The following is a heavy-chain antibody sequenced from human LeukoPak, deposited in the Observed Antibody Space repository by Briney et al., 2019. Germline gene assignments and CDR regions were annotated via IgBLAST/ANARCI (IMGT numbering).Heavy chain of an antibody. CDR1: GGTFSSYA. Sequence: ASVKVSCKASGGTFSSYAISWVRQAPGQGLEWMGRIIPILGIANYAQKFQGRVTITADKSTSTAYMELSSLRSEDTAVYYCARAPDSGSYYPYYFDYWGQGTLVTVSS. D-gene: IGHD1-26*01. CDR2: IIPILGIA. V-gene: IGHV1-69*04. J-gene: IGHJ4*02. CDR3: ARAPDSGSYYPYYFDY.